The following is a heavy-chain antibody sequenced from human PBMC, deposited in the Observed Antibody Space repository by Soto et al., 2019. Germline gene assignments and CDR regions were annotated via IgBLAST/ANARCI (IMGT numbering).Heavy chain of an antibody. Sequence: GESLKISCKGSGYSFTSYWISWVRQMPGKGLEWMGRIDPSDSYTNYSPSFQGHVTISADKSISTAYLQWSSLKASDTAMYYCAGQTVGAKKHAFDIWGQGTMVTVSS. CDR2: IDPSDSYT. CDR1: GYSFTSYW. CDR3: AGQTVGAKKHAFDI. D-gene: IGHD1-26*01. J-gene: IGHJ3*02. V-gene: IGHV5-10-1*01.